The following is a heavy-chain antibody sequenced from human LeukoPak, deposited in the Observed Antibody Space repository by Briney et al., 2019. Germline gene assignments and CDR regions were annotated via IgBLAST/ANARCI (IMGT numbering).Heavy chain of an antibody. Sequence: GASVKVSCKVSGGTFSSYAISWVRQAPGQGLEWMGGIIPIFGTANYVQKFQGRVTITADESTSTACMELSSLRSEDTAVYYCAREGESYYYGSGSRLASGGDYWGQGTLVTVSS. CDR3: AREGESYYYGSGSRLASGGDY. CDR1: GGTFSSYA. V-gene: IGHV1-69*13. J-gene: IGHJ4*02. D-gene: IGHD3-10*01. CDR2: IIPIFGTA.